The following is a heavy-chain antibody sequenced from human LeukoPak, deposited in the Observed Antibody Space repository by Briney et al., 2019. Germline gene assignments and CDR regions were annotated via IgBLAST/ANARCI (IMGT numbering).Heavy chain of an antibody. CDR1: GGSISSYY. Sequence: SETLSLTCTVSGGSISSYYWSWIRQPPGKELEWIGYIYYSGSTNYNPSLKSRVTISVDTSKNQFSLKLSSVTAADTAVYYCARDKSSGWSFDYWGQGTLVTVSS. CDR2: IYYSGST. V-gene: IGHV4-59*01. D-gene: IGHD6-19*01. J-gene: IGHJ4*02. CDR3: ARDKSSGWSFDY.